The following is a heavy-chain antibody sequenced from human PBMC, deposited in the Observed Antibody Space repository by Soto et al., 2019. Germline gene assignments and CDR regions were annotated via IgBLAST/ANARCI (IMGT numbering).Heavy chain of an antibody. J-gene: IGHJ5*02. CDR1: GGTFSSYT. V-gene: IGHV1-69*08. CDR3: ARDGSIAAANWFDP. CDR2: IIPILGIA. D-gene: IGHD6-13*01. Sequence: QVPLVQSGAEVKKPGSSVKVSCKASGGTFSSYTISWVRQAPGQGLEWMGRIIPILGIANYAQKFQGRVTITADKSTSTAYMELSSLRSEDTAVYYCARDGSIAAANWFDPWGQGTLVTVSS.